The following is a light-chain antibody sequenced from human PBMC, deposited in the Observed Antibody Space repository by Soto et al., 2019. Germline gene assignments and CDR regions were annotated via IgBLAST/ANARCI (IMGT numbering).Light chain of an antibody. Sequence: QPVLTQPPSVSGAPGQRVTISCTGSSSNIGAGYDVHWYQLLPGTAPKLLIHGNTNRPSGVPDRFSGSKSGTSASLAITGLQAEDEADYYCQSYDSSLSGVVFGGGTKLTVL. CDR2: GNT. V-gene: IGLV1-40*01. CDR1: SSNIGAGYD. CDR3: QSYDSSLSGVV. J-gene: IGLJ2*01.